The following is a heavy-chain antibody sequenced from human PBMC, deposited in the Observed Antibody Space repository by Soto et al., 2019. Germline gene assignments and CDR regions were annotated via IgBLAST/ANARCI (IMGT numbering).Heavy chain of an antibody. D-gene: IGHD5-12*01. J-gene: IGHJ3*02. CDR2: IIPIFGSP. CDR3: ATPGYMSRWHGAI. CDR1: GGAFSSYA. V-gene: IGHV1-69*14. Sequence: QVQLVQSGAEVKMPGSSVKVSCKASGGAFSSYAISWVRQAPGQGLEWMGGIIPIFGSPNYAQAFQGRVTVTADKSTSTAYVELRSLRSEDTAMYYCATPGYMSRWHGAIWGQGTMVTVSS.